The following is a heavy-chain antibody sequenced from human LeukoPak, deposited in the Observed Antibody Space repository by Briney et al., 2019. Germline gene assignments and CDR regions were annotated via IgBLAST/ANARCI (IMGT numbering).Heavy chain of an antibody. CDR1: GFTFTDYS. D-gene: IGHD4-17*01. J-gene: IGHJ4*02. V-gene: IGHV3-21*04. CDR2: ISSDSGHI. CDR3: AGDRPSPYGDYYFDY. Sequence: GGSLRLSCAAAGFTFTDYSMNWVRQAPGKGLEWVSTISSDSGHIYYADSVKGRFTISRDNAENSLYLQINSLRAEDTAVYYCAGDRPSPYGDYYFDYWGQGTLVTVSS.